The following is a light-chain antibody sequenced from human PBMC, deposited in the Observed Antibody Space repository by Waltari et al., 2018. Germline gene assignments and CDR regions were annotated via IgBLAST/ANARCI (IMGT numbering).Light chain of an antibody. J-gene: IGKJ1*01. CDR3: QHYLRLPVT. V-gene: IGKV3-20*01. CDR1: QSVTRA. Sequence: EIVLTQSPGTLSLSPGESATLSCRTSQSVTRALAWYQQKPGQAPRLLIYGAANRATGIPYRCSGSGSGTDFSLTISSLEPEDFAVYYCQHYLRLPVTFGQGTKVEVK. CDR2: GAA.